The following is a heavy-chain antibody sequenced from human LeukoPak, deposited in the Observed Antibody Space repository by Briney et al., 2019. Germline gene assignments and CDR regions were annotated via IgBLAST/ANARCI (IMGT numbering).Heavy chain of an antibody. CDR3: ASYFRSSWIFDY. Sequence: SETLSLTRAVYGGSFSGYYWSWIRQPPGKGLEWIGYIYYSGSTNYNPSLKSRVTISVDTSKNQFSLKLSSVTAADTAVYYCASYFRSSWIFDYWGQGTLVTVSS. V-gene: IGHV4-59*01. J-gene: IGHJ4*02. CDR2: IYYSGST. D-gene: IGHD6-13*01. CDR1: GGSFSGYY.